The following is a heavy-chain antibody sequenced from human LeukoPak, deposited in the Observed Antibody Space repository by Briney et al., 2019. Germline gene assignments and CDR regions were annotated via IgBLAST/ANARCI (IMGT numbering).Heavy chain of an antibody. CDR3: ARPYCNSRSCHDYFDN. Sequence: GASVKVSCKASGYTFTGFYLHWVRQAPGQGLEWMGWINRITGGTKYAQRIQGRVTMTRDTSISTVYMELNRLKSDDTAVYYCARPYCNSRSCHDYFDNWGQGTLVTVSS. D-gene: IGHD2-15*01. CDR1: GYTFTGFY. CDR2: INRITGGT. V-gene: IGHV1-2*02. J-gene: IGHJ4*02.